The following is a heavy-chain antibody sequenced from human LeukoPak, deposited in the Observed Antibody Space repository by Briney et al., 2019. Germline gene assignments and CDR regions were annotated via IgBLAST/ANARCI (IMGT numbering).Heavy chain of an antibody. J-gene: IGHJ6*03. Sequence: GGSLRLSCAASGFTFTSYSFNWVRQAPGKGLEWVSSINTVASYIYYADSVKGRFTISRDNAKNSLYLQMNSLRAEDTALYYCSRDGDYYDNYYMDVWGKGTTVTVSS. CDR1: GFTFTSYS. CDR2: INTVASYI. D-gene: IGHD3-22*01. V-gene: IGHV3-21*04. CDR3: SRDGDYYDNYYMDV.